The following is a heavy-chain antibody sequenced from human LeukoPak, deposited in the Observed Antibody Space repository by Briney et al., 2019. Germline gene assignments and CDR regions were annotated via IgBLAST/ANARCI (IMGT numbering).Heavy chain of an antibody. Sequence: GGSLRLSCAASGFTFSSYAMSWVRQAPGKGLEWVSTISGSGGSTYYADSVKGRFTISRDNAKNSLYLQMNSLRAEDTAVYYCARASVRDYYDSSGYSVDYWGQGTLVTVSS. CDR3: ARASVRDYYDSSGYSVDY. D-gene: IGHD3-22*01. CDR1: GFTFSSYA. CDR2: ISGSGGST. J-gene: IGHJ4*02. V-gene: IGHV3-23*01.